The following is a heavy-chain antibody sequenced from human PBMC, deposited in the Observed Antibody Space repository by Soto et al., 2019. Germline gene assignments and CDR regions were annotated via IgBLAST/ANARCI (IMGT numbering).Heavy chain of an antibody. J-gene: IGHJ6*02. D-gene: IGHD5-18*01. CDR1: GGSISSYY. CDR2: IYYSGST. CDR3: ARPLYSYGPMDV. V-gene: IGHV4-59*01. Sequence: SETLSLTCSVSGGSISSYYWSWIRQPPGKGLEWIGYIYYSGSTNYNPSLKSRVTISVDTSKNQFSLKLSSVTAADTAVYYCARPLYSYGPMDVWGQGTTVTVSS.